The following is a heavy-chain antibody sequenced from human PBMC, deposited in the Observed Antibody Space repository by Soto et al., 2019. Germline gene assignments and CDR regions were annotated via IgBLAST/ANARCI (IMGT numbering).Heavy chain of an antibody. CDR3: ARVAVAYCGGDCYSDAFDS. V-gene: IGHV3-53*01. Sequence: AGSLRLSCAASGFTVSSNYMRWVRQAPGKGLEWVSVIYSGGSTYYADSVKGRFTISRDNSKNTLYLQMNSLRAEDTAVYYCARVAVAYCGGDCYSDAFDSWGQGTMVTVSS. CDR2: IYSGGST. CDR1: GFTVSSNY. J-gene: IGHJ3*02. D-gene: IGHD2-21*02.